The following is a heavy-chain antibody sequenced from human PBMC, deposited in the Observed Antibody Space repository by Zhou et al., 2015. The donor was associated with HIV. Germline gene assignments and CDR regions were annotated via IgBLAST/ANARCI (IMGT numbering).Heavy chain of an antibody. D-gene: IGHD3-3*01. J-gene: IGHJ6*03. Sequence: GGTFSSYAISWVRQAPGQGLEWMGGIIPIFGTANYAQKFQGRVTITADESTSTAYMELSSLRSEDTAVYYCAKLRFLEXLHHSRRSQYYYYYMDVWGKGTHGHRLL. CDR1: GGTFSSYA. CDR3: AKLRFLEXLHHSRRSQYYYYYMDV. V-gene: IGHV1-69*01. CDR2: IIPIFGTA.